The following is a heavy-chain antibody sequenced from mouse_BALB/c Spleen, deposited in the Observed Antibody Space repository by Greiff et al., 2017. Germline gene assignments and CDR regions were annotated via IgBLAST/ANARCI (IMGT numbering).Heavy chain of an antibody. CDR2: INPYNGAT. CDR3: AREDMGLRAWFAY. J-gene: IGHJ3*01. D-gene: IGHD1-1*02. V-gene: IGHV1-31*01. CDR1: GYSFTGYY. Sequence: EVQLQQSGPELVKPGASVKISCKASGYSFTGYYMHWVKQSHVKSLEWIGRINPYNGATSYNQNFKDKASLTVDKSSSTAYMELHSLTSEDSAVYYCAREDMGLRAWFAYWGQGTLVTVSA.